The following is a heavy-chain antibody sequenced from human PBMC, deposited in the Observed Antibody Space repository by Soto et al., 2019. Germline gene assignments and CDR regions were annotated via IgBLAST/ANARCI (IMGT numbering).Heavy chain of an antibody. CDR1: GFTFSSYA. Sequence: EVQLLESGGGLVQPGGSLRLSCAASGFTFSSYAMSWVRQAPGKGLEWVSAISGSGGSTYYADSVKGRFTISRDNSKNTLYLQMNSLSAEDTAVYYCAKSSSSWFYYYYGMDVWGQGTTVTVSS. D-gene: IGHD6-13*01. J-gene: IGHJ6*02. CDR2: ISGSGGST. V-gene: IGHV3-23*01. CDR3: AKSSSSWFYYYYGMDV.